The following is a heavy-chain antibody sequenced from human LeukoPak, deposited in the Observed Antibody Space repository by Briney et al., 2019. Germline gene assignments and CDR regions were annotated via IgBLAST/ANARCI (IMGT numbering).Heavy chain of an antibody. D-gene: IGHD1-26*01. V-gene: IGHV3-74*01. J-gene: IGHJ4*02. CDR3: ARVQKWELLVDY. CDR1: GLTFSSHW. CDR2: ITNDGSST. Sequence: GGSLRLSCAASGLTFSSHWMHWVRQAPGKGLVWVSRITNDGSSTTYADSVKGRFTISRDNAKNTLYLQMNSLRAEDTAVYYCARVQKWELLVDYWGQGTLVTVSS.